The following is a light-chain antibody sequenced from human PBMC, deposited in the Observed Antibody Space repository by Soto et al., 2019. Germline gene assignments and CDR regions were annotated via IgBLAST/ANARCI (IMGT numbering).Light chain of an antibody. CDR3: QQRSNWPPVFT. CDR1: QSVSSY. J-gene: IGKJ3*01. CDR2: DAS. V-gene: IGKV3-11*01. Sequence: EIVLTQSPANLSLSPGERATLSCRASQSVSSYIAWYRQKPGQAPRLLIYDASARATGIPARFSGSGSGTDFTLTISSLEPEDFAVYCCQQRSNWPPVFTFGPGTKVDIK.